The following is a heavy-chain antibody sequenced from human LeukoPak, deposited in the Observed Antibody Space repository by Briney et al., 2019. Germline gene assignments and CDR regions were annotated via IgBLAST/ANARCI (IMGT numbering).Heavy chain of an antibody. Sequence: PSETLSLTCAVYGGSFSGYYWSWIRQPPGKGLEWIGEINHSGSTNYNPSLKSRVTISVDTSKNQFSLKLSSVTAADTAVYYCARGSMITFGGVIVIFDYWGQGTLVTVSS. CDR3: ARGSMITFGGVIVIFDY. J-gene: IGHJ4*02. CDR2: INHSGST. D-gene: IGHD3-16*02. V-gene: IGHV4-34*01. CDR1: GGSFSGYY.